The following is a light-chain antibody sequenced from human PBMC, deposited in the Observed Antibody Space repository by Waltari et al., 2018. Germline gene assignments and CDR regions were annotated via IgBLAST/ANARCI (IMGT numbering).Light chain of an antibody. J-gene: IGLJ2*01. CDR1: SSNIGSTT. CDR3: AAWDDRLNGHV. Sequence: QSVLTQPPSASGTPGQRVTIPCSGSSSNIGSTTLNWYQQLPGTAPKLLIYSNNQRPSGVPDRFSGSKSGTSASLAISGLQSEDEADYYCAAWDDRLNGHVFGGGTKLTVL. CDR2: SNN. V-gene: IGLV1-44*01.